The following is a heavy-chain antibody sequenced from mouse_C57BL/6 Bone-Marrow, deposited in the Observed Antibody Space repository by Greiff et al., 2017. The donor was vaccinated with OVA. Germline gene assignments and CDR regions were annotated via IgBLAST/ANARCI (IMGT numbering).Heavy chain of an antibody. Sequence: QVQLQQPGAELVKPGASVKLSCKASGYTFTSYWMHWVKQRPGQGLEWIGMIHPNSGSTNYNEKFKSKATLTVDKSSSTAYMQLSSLTSEDSAVYYWAREGYYGSSGDYWGQGTTLTVSS. J-gene: IGHJ2*01. CDR2: IHPNSGST. CDR3: AREGYYGSSGDY. CDR1: GYTFTSYW. V-gene: IGHV1-64*01. D-gene: IGHD1-1*01.